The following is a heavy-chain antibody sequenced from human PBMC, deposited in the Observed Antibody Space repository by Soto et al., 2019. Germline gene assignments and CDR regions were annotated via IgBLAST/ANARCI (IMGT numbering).Heavy chain of an antibody. CDR3: ARHDYCSSTSCRTFDDAFDI. V-gene: IGHV4-39*01. J-gene: IGHJ3*02. CDR2: IYYSGST. CDR1: GGSISSSSYY. Sequence: QLQLQESGPGLVKPSETLSLTCTVSGGSISSSSYYWGWIRQPPGKGLEWIGSIYYSGSTYYNPSLKSRVTISVDTSKNQFSLKLSSVTAADTAVYYCARHDYCSSTSCRTFDDAFDIWGQGTMVTVSS. D-gene: IGHD2-2*01.